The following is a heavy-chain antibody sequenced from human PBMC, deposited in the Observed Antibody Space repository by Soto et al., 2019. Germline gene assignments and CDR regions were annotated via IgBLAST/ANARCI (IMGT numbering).Heavy chain of an antibody. J-gene: IGHJ4*02. D-gene: IGHD3-10*01. CDR2: ISGHGDAT. CDR1: GFPFTGYA. Sequence: EVQLLESGGGLVQPGGSLRLSCAASGFPFTGYAMSWVRQAPGKGLEWVSAISGHGDATFYADSVKGRFTISRDNSKNTLYLHMNSLRAEDTALYYCANSRVSMVRGLIIITNYWGQGTLVTVSS. V-gene: IGHV3-23*01. CDR3: ANSRVSMVRGLIIITNY.